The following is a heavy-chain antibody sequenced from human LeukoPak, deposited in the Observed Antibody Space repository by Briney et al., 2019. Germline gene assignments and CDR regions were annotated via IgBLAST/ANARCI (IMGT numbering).Heavy chain of an antibody. CDR3: AREAGISAVAGMGFDY. J-gene: IGHJ4*02. CDR1: GYTFTSYY. Sequence: ASVKVSCKASGYTFTSYYMHWVRQAPGQGLEWMGIINPSGGSTSYAQKFQGRVTMTRDMSTSTVYMELSRLRSDDTAVYYCAREAGISAVAGMGFDYWGQGTLVTVSS. V-gene: IGHV1-46*01. D-gene: IGHD6-19*01. CDR2: INPSGGST.